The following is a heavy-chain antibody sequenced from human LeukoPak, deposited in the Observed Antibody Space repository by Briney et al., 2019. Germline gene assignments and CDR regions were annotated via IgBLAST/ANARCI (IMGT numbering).Heavy chain of an antibody. J-gene: IGHJ3*02. Sequence: PGRSLRLSYAASGFTFSSYSMHWVRQAPGKGLEWVALISNDGRNKYYADSVKGRFTISRDNSKNTLYLQMDSLRTEDTAVHYCAREDGNFHDAFDIWGQGTMVTVSS. V-gene: IGHV3-30*04. CDR1: GFTFSSYS. D-gene: IGHD1-7*01. CDR2: ISNDGRNK. CDR3: AREDGNFHDAFDI.